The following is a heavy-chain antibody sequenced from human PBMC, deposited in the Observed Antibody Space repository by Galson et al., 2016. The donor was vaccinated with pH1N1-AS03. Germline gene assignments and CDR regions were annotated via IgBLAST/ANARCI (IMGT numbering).Heavy chain of an antibody. J-gene: IGHJ3*01. CDR2: IRNRANGYTT. CDR1: EFIFSDHY. D-gene: IGHD1-26*01. CDR3: ARGPNSESYSDVFDV. V-gene: IGHV3-72*01. Sequence: SLRLSCAASEFIFSDHYMDWVRQAPGKRLEWVGRIRNRANGYTTEYAASVKGRFTVPRDDSRDSLFLQMNNLKTEDTAVYYCARGPNSESYSDVFDVWGQGTSVTVSS.